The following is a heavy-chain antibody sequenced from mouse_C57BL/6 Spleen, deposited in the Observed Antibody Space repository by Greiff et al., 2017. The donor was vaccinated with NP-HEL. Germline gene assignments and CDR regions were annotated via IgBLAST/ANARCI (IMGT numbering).Heavy chain of an antibody. J-gene: IGHJ2*01. CDR3: ARYGIYYSVERVYFDY. Sequence: QVQLQQSGAELMKPGASVKLSCKATGYTFTGYWIEWVKQRPGHGLEWIGEILPGSGSTNYNEKFKGKATFTADTSSNTAYMQLSSLTTEDSAIYSGARYGIYYSVERVYFDYGGQGTTLTVSS. CDR1: GYTFTGYW. CDR2: ILPGSGST. D-gene: IGHD2-12*01. V-gene: IGHV1-9*01.